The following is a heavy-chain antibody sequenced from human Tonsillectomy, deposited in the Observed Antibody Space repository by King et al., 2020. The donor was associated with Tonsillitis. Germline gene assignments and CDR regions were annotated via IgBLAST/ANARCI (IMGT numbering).Heavy chain of an antibody. V-gene: IGHV4-39*01. CDR1: GGSISSSDHY. J-gene: IGHJ4*02. CDR3: ATYVSGSFDY. D-gene: IGHD1-26*01. CDR2: MDYSGTV. Sequence: QLQESGPGVVKPSETLSLTCTVSGGSISSSDHYWAWIRQPPGKGREWIGDMDYSGTVFSNPSLTSRITISGGTSENRFSLKLSSVTAADTAVYFCATYVSGSFDYWGQGALVTVSS.